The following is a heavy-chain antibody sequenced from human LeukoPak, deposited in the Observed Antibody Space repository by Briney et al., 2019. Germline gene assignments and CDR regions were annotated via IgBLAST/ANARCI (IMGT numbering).Heavy chain of an antibody. J-gene: IGHJ4*02. CDR1: GFTFSSYA. D-gene: IGHD3-10*01. Sequence: GGSLRLSCAASGFTFSSYAMSWVRQAPGKGLEWVSGISGSGTSTYYADSVKGRFTISRDNSKDTLYLQMNSLRAEDTALYYCAKEPASGSCFDYWGQGTLVTVSS. CDR3: AKEPASGSCFDY. CDR2: ISGSGTST. V-gene: IGHV3-23*01.